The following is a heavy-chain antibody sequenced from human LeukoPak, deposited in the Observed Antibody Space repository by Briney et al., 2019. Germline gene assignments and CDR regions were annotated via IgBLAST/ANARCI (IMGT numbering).Heavy chain of an antibody. V-gene: IGHV3-23*01. Sequence: GGSLRLSCAASGFTFSSYAMSWVRQAPGEGLEWVSGISGSGGSTYYADSVKGRFTISRDNSKNTMNPQMNSLRAEDTAVYYCARGISGPDYWGQGTLVTVSS. CDR2: ISGSGGST. J-gene: IGHJ4*02. CDR1: GFTFSSYA. D-gene: IGHD6-19*01. CDR3: ARGISGPDY.